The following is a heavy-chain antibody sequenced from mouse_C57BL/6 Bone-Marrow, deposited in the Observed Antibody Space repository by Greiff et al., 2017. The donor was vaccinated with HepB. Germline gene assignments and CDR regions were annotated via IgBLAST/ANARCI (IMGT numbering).Heavy chain of an antibody. CDR1: GFTFSDYG. CDR2: ISSGSSTI. Sequence: EVKLVESGGGLVKPGGSLKLSCAASGFTFSDYGMHWVRHATEKGLEWVAYISSGSSTIYYADTVKGRFTISRDNTKNTLFLQMTSLRSEDTAMYYCARDSNYPYFDYWGQGTTLTVSS. D-gene: IGHD2-5*01. J-gene: IGHJ2*01. CDR3: ARDSNYPYFDY. V-gene: IGHV5-17*01.